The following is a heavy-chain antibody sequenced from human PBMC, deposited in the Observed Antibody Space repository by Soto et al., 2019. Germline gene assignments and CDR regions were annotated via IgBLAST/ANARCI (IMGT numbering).Heavy chain of an antibody. J-gene: IGHJ2*01. V-gene: IGHV3-23*01. CDR3: AEGVAAGRSGYFHL. Sequence: EVPVLESGGGLVQPGGSLRLSFAASGFTFSTYAMSWVRQAPGKGLEWVSGISGSGGSTYYADSVKGRFTITRDNSTKTLFVQTSSLRAEDTAVYFCAEGVAAGRSGYFHLWGRGTLVTVSS. CDR1: GFTFSTYA. D-gene: IGHD6-13*01. CDR2: ISGSGGST.